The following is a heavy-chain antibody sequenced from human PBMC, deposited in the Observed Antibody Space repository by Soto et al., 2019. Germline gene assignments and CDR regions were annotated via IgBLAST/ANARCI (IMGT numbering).Heavy chain of an antibody. CDR1: GFTFSSYS. J-gene: IGHJ5*02. Sequence: EVQLVESGGGLVKPGGSLRLSCAVSGFTFSSYSMNWVRQAPGKGLEWVSSISSSSNYIYYADSMKGRLIISRDKSKNTVDLQMNSLRAEDTAVYYCAKVGPYDSGSYMFRYNWLGPWGPGTLVTVSS. V-gene: IGHV3-21*04. CDR2: ISSSSNYI. D-gene: IGHD3-10*01. CDR3: AKVGPYDSGSYMFRYNWLGP.